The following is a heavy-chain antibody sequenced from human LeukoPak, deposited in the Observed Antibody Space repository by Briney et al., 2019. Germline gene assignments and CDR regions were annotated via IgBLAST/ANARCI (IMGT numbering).Heavy chain of an antibody. CDR3: ARVKGQLGPHFDY. J-gene: IGHJ4*02. Sequence: PGGSLRLSCAASGFTVSSNYMSWVRQAPGKGLEWVSVIYSGGSTYYADSVKGRFTISRDNSKNTLYLQMHSLRAEDTAVYYCARVKGQLGPHFDYWGQGTLVTVSS. V-gene: IGHV3-66*02. CDR2: IYSGGST. CDR1: GFTVSSNY. D-gene: IGHD6-6*01.